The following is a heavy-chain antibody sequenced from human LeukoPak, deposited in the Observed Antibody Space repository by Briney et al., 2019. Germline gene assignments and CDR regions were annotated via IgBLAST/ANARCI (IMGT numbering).Heavy chain of an antibody. J-gene: IGHJ4*02. D-gene: IGHD3-10*01. V-gene: IGHV5-51*01. CDR2: IYPGDSDT. Sequence: GESLKISCKGSGYSFTSYWIGWVRQMPGKGLEYMGIIYPGDSDTRYSPSFQGQVTISADKSISTAYLQWSGLKASDNAIYYCVIWFGEDRDYWGQGALFTVSS. CDR3: VIWFGEDRDY. CDR1: GYSFTSYW.